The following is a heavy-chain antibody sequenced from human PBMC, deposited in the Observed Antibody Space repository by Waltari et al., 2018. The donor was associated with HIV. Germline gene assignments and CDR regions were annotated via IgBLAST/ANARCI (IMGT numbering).Heavy chain of an antibody. J-gene: IGHJ4*02. Sequence: QVQLQQWGAGLLKPSETLSLTCAVYGGSFSGYYWSWIRQPPGKGLEWIGEINHSGSTNYNPSLKSRVTISVDTSKNQFSLKLSSVTAADTAVYYCASSRPPRMWLRLSYFDYWGQGTLVTVSS. CDR3: ASSRPPRMWLRLSYFDY. CDR2: INHSGST. V-gene: IGHV4-34*01. CDR1: GGSFSGYY. D-gene: IGHD5-12*01.